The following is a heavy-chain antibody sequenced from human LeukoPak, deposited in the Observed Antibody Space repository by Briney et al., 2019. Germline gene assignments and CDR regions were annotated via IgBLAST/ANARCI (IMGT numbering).Heavy chain of an antibody. Sequence: GESLKISCKGSGYSFTSYWIGWVRQMPGKGLEWMGIIYPGDSDTRYSPSFQGQVTISADKSISTAYLQWSSLKASDTAMYYCAGARITMVRGAPLNWFDPWGQGTLVTVSS. CDR2: IYPGDSDT. CDR1: GYSFTSYW. CDR3: AGARITMVRGAPLNWFDP. J-gene: IGHJ5*02. D-gene: IGHD3-10*01. V-gene: IGHV5-51*01.